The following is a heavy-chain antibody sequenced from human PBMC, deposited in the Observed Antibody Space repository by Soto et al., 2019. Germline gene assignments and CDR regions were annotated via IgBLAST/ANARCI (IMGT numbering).Heavy chain of an antibody. D-gene: IGHD6-13*01. Sequence: QITLEESGPTLVKPTQTLTLTCTFSGFSLNTTGVGVGWIRQPPGKALEWLALIYWDDGKTYSPSLKNRLTVSEGASKTQVVLKMTNMDPMDTATYYCTHLTSSWSEDAFDIWGHGTMVTVS. V-gene: IGHV2-5*02. CDR3: THLTSSWSEDAFDI. CDR1: GFSLNTTGVG. CDR2: IYWDDGK. J-gene: IGHJ3*02.